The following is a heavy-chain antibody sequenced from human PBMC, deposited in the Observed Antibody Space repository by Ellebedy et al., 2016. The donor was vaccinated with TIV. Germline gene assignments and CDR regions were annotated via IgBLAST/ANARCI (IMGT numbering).Heavy chain of an antibody. D-gene: IGHD2-21*02. CDR2: FDPEDGET. CDR1: GYRLTEIS. CDR3: ATDPGGVTGSGGFDI. Sequence: AASVKVSCKVSGYRLTEISMHWVRQAPGKGLEWIGGFDPEDGETSYAQRFQGRVIMTEDTSPDTAYMELSGLKPEDTAVYYCATDPGGVTGSGGFDIWGQGTMVTVFS. J-gene: IGHJ3*02. V-gene: IGHV1-24*01.